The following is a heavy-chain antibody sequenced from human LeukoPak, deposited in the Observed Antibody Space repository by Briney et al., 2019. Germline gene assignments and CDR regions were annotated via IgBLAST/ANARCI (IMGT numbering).Heavy chain of an antibody. V-gene: IGHV4-59*08. CDR2: IYYSGST. J-gene: IGHJ5*02. D-gene: IGHD4-17*01. Sequence: SETLSLTCTVSGGSISSYYWSWIRQPPGKGLEWIGYIYYSGSTNYNPSLKSRVTISVDTSKNQFSLKLSSVTAADTAVYCCARPVGYGEGGFDPWGQGTLVTVSS. CDR3: ARPVGYGEGGFDP. CDR1: GGSISSYY.